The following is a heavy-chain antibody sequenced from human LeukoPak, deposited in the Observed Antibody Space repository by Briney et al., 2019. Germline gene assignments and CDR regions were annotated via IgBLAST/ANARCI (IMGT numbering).Heavy chain of an antibody. CDR2: INPSGGST. V-gene: IGHV1-46*01. D-gene: IGHD6-19*01. Sequence: ASVKVSCKTSGYTFTNYYMHWVRQAPGQGLEWMGIINPSGGSTNYAQKFQGRVTMTRDMSTNTVYMELSSLRFEDTAVYYCARAQAGYSSSWYVHWGQGTLVTVSS. CDR3: ARAQAGYSSSWYVH. CDR1: GYTFTNYY. J-gene: IGHJ5*02.